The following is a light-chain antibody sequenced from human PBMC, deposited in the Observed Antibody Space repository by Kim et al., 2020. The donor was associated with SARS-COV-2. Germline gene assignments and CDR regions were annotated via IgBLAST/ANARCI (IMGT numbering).Light chain of an antibody. CDR3: ASWDDSLNGPV. J-gene: IGLJ3*02. Sequence: GQSVTISCSGDRFNIGGNTINWYQLVPGTAPKLLISSDAQRPSGVADRFSGSKSATSASLAISGLQSEDEADYYCASWDDSLNGPVFGGGTQLTVL. CDR2: SDA. CDR1: RFNIGGNT. V-gene: IGLV1-44*01.